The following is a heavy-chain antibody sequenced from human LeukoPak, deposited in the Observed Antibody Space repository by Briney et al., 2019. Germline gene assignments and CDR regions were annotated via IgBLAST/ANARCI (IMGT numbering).Heavy chain of an antibody. CDR1: GYTFTSYG. CDR2: ITSHNGDT. D-gene: IGHD5-24*01. V-gene: IGHV1-18*01. CDR3: ARGAQRPLDY. Sequence: ASVKVSCKASGYTFTSYGITWVRQAPGQGLEWMGWITSHNGDTKCAQKLRGRVTMTTETSTSTAYMELRSLRSDDTAVYYCARGAQRPLDYWGQGTLVTVSS. J-gene: IGHJ4*02.